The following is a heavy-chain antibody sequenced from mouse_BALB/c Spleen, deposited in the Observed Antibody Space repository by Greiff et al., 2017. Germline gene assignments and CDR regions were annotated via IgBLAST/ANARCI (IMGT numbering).Heavy chain of an antibody. Sequence: VKLVESGPGLVQPSQSLSITCTVSGFSLTSYGVHWVRQSPGKGLEWLGVIWSGGSTDYNAAFISRLSISKDNSKSQVFFKMNSLQANDTAIYYCARKALRPHYAMDYWGQGTSVTVSS. V-gene: IGHV2-2*02. CDR1: GFSLTSYG. CDR2: IWSGGST. CDR3: ARKALRPHYAMDY. D-gene: IGHD1-2*01. J-gene: IGHJ4*01.